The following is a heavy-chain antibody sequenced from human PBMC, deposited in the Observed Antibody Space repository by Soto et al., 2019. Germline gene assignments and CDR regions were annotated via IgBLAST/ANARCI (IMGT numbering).Heavy chain of an antibody. J-gene: IGHJ6*02. CDR2: IYHGGTT. CDR3: ARDLSYYDFWGGPSGMDV. CDR1: GYSISSGSY. Sequence: SETLSLTCTVSGYSISSGSYWAWIRQPPGKGPEWIASIYHGGTTFYNPSLKSRITISVDTSNNHFSLKLTSVTAADTAVYYCARDLSYYDFWGGPSGMDVWGQGTTVTVSS. D-gene: IGHD3-3*01. V-gene: IGHV4-38-2*02.